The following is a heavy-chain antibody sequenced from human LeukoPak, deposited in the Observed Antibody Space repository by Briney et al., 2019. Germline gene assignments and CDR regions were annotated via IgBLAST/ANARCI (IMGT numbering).Heavy chain of an antibody. CDR2: ISGGGGST. CDR3: AKGAAVGTIYYYGMDV. V-gene: IGHV3-23*01. J-gene: IGHJ6*02. D-gene: IGHD6-13*01. CDR1: GFTFSSYA. Sequence: PGGSLRLSCAASGFTFSSYAMSWVRQAPGKGLEWVSAISGGGGSTYYADSVKGRFTISRDNSKNTLFLQMNSLRAEDTAVYYCAKGAAVGTIYYYGMDVWGQRTTVTVSS.